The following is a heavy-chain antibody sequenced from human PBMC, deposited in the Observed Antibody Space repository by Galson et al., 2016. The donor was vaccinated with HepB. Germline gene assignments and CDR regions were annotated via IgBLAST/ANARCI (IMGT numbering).Heavy chain of an antibody. CDR3: GKDWGSLWESSGKGMDG. Sequence: SLRLSCAASGFTFDDYTMHWVRQVPGKGLEWVALISWDGPSPDYADSARGQFTISRDNRQNILYLQMNSLTTDDTALYYCGKDWGSLWESSGKGMDGWGQGTTVIVSS. V-gene: IGHV3-43*01. CDR1: GFTFDDYT. D-gene: IGHD3-10*01. CDR2: ISWDGPSP. J-gene: IGHJ6*02.